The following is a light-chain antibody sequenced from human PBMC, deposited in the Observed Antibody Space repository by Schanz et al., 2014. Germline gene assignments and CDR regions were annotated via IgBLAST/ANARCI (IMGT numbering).Light chain of an antibody. J-gene: IGKJ4*01. V-gene: IGKV3-15*01. Sequence: EIVMTQSPATLSVSPGGRATLSCRASQSVSNNLAWYQQKPGQAPRLLIYGASTRATGIPARVSGSGSGTEFTLTISSLQSEDFAVYFCHQYDQWLTFGGGTKVEIK. CDR3: HQYDQWLT. CDR2: GAS. CDR1: QSVSNN.